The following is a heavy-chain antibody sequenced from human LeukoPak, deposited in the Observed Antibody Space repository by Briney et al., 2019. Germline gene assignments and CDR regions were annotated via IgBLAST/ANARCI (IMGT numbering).Heavy chain of an antibody. D-gene: IGHD5-24*01. Sequence: ASVKVSCKASGYTFTNYYIHWVRHAPGQGLEWMGLINLGGGNTNYAQNFQGRVTMTRATSASTVYMQLSSLRSEDTAMYYCARIRDGYNDAYDIWGQGTVVTVPS. CDR2: INLGGGNT. CDR1: GYTFTNYY. V-gene: IGHV1-46*01. J-gene: IGHJ3*02. CDR3: ARIRDGYNDAYDI.